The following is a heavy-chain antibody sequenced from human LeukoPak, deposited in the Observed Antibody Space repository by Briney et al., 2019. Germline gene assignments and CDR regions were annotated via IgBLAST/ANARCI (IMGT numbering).Heavy chain of an antibody. Sequence: GGSLRLSCVASGSNFYSFTMNWVRQAPGKGLEWVSYISSSSAAIYYADSVKGRFTISRDNAKNSLYLQMNSLRAEDTAVYYCASEPGGSYFSDYWGQGTLVTVSS. CDR1: GSNFYSFT. J-gene: IGHJ4*02. CDR2: ISSSSAAI. V-gene: IGHV3-48*01. CDR3: ASEPGGSYFSDY. D-gene: IGHD1-26*01.